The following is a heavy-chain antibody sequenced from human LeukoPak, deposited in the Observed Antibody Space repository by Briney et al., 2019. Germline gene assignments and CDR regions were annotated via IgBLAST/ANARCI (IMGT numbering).Heavy chain of an antibody. D-gene: IGHD2-21*01. V-gene: IGHV4-59*01. J-gene: IGHJ4*02. CDR3: AKGQMWLVS. CDR2: IHYSGST. Sequence: PSETLSLTSTVSVVSITGAYCSSIRQSPGKGLEWIGYIHYSGSTNYNPSLKSRVTISVDTSKNQFSLKLSSVTTADTAVYFCAKGQMWLVSWGQGTLVTVSS. CDR1: VVSITGAY.